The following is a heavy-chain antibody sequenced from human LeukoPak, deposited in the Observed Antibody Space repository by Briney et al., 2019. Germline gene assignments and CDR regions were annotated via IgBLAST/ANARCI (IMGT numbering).Heavy chain of an antibody. CDR1: GYTFTGYY. V-gene: IGHV1-69*05. CDR3: AREERVPAAIDYYYMDV. CDR2: IIPIFGTA. D-gene: IGHD2-2*02. J-gene: IGHJ6*03. Sequence: ASVKVSCKASGYTFTGYYMHWVRQAPGQGLEWMGGIIPIFGTANYAQKFQGRVTITTDESTSTAYMELSSLRSEDTAVYCCAREERVPAAIDYYYMDVWGKGTTVTVSS.